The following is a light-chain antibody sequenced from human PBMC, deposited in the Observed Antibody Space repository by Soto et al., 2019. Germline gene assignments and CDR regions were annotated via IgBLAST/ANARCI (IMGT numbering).Light chain of an antibody. J-gene: IGKJ1*01. CDR2: DAS. V-gene: IGKV3-11*01. Sequence: EIVLTQSPATLSLSPGERATLSCRASQSVRHYFAWYQQKPGQPPRILIYDASTRATGIPARLSGSGSATDFTLTISSLEPADSAVYYGAHRSSSPLTFGQGTKVEIK. CDR1: QSVRHY. CDR3: AHRSSSPLT.